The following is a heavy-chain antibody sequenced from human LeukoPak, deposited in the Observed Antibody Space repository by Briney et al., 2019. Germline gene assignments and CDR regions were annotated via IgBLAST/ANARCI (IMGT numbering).Heavy chain of an antibody. V-gene: IGHV3-33*01. D-gene: IGHD3-22*01. CDR2: IWHDGSDK. J-gene: IGHJ2*01. CDR3: ARGDYYDASGEWYFDL. Sequence: PGRSLRLSCAASGFIFSGYGIHWVRQALGKGLEWVAVIWHDGSDKYYADSVKGRCTISRDNSKNTLYLQMNSLRAEDTAVYYCARGDYYDASGEWYFDLWGRGTLVTVSS. CDR1: GFIFSGYG.